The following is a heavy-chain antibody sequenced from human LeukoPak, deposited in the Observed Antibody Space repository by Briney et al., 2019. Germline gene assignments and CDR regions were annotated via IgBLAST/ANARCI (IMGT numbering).Heavy chain of an antibody. D-gene: IGHD6-19*01. J-gene: IGHJ4*02. V-gene: IGHV4-39*07. CDR1: SGSISTSNYY. CDR2: IFYTGST. Sequence: PSETLSLTCTVSSGSISTSNYYWGWVRQPPGKALEWIGNIFYTGSTYYSPSLKSRVTISVDTSKNQFSLKLSSVTAADTAVYYCARTSSGWSQDYWGQGTLVTVSS. CDR3: ARTSSGWSQDY.